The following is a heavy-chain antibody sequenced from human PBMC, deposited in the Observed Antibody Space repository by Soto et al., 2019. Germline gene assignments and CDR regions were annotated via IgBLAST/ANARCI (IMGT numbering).Heavy chain of an antibody. J-gene: IGHJ3*02. Sequence: GXXVKGSCKASGYTFTGCYMSWVRQAPGQGLEWMGWINPNSGGTNYAQKFQGWVTMTRDTSISTAYMELSRLRSDDTAVYYCARGDYSGVDIWGQGTMVTVSS. V-gene: IGHV1-2*04. CDR3: ARGDYSGVDI. CDR2: INPNSGGT. CDR1: GYTFTGCY. D-gene: IGHD4-17*01.